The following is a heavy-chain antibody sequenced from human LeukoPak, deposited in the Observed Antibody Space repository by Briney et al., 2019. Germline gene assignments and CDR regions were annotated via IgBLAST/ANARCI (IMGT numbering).Heavy chain of an antibody. J-gene: IGHJ1*01. D-gene: IGHD3-10*01. Sequence: GGSLRLSCAASGFTFSSYAMSWVRQAPGKGLEWVSTISGSGAYSYYADSVKGRFTISRDNSKNTLYLQMNSLRAEDTAVYYCAKYFASGSYYKLPHWGQGTLVTVSS. CDR3: AKYFASGSYYKLPH. CDR2: ISGSGAYS. CDR1: GFTFSSYA. V-gene: IGHV3-23*01.